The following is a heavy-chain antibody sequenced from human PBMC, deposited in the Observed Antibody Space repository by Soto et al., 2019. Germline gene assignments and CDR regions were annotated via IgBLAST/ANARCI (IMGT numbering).Heavy chain of an antibody. CDR2: INHSGST. D-gene: IGHD3-16*01. CDR3: ARVSSWGFDY. CDR1: GGSFSGCY. V-gene: IGHV4-34*01. Sequence: PSETLSLTCAVYGGSFSGCYLSWIRQPPGKGLEWIGEINHSGSTNYNPSLKSRVTISVDTSKNQFSLKLSSVTAADTAVYYCARVSSWGFDYWGQGTLVTVYS. J-gene: IGHJ4*02.